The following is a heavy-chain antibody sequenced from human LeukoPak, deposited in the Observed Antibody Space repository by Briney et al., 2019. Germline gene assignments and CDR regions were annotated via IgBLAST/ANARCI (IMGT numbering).Heavy chain of an antibody. J-gene: IGHJ4*02. CDR1: GFTFSSYS. CDR3: ASVAKAVAGTLDY. V-gene: IGHV3-21*01. D-gene: IGHD6-19*01. Sequence: PGGSLRLSCAASGFTFSSYSMNWDRRAPGKGLEGVSSISSSSSYIYYADSVKGRFTISRDNAKNSLYLQMNSLRAEDTAVYDCASVAKAVAGTLDYWGQGTLVTVSS. CDR2: ISSSSSYI.